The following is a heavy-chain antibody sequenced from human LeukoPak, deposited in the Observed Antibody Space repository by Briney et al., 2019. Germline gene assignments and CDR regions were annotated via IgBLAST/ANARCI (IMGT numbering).Heavy chain of an antibody. CDR1: GFTVSTNY. CDR2: IYTGDNT. J-gene: IGHJ6*03. Sequence: GGSLRLSCAASGFTVSTNYMTWVRQAPGKGLECVSVIYTGDNTYYADSVKGRFTISRDNSKNTLYLQMNSLRAEDTAVYYCARVARGYDSSGYYSDYYYYMDVWGKGTTVTISS. CDR3: ARVARGYDSSGYYSDYYYYMDV. V-gene: IGHV3-53*01. D-gene: IGHD3-22*01.